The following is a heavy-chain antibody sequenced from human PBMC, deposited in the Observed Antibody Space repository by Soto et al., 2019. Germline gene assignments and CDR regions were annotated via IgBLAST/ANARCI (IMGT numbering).Heavy chain of an antibody. J-gene: IGHJ6*03. CDR2: ISSYGGNI. V-gene: IGHV3-64*01. CDR3: ARDVGSGNYYKGVYYYYYMDV. CDR1: GFTIGADG. Sequence: EVQLVESGGDLVQPGDSLRLSCAASGFTIGADGFHWVRQAPGKALEYISAISSYGGNIYYANSVKGRFTISRDNSKNTLYLQMGSLRTEDMGVYYCARDVGSGNYYKGVYYYYYMDVWGKGTTVTVSS. D-gene: IGHD3-10*01.